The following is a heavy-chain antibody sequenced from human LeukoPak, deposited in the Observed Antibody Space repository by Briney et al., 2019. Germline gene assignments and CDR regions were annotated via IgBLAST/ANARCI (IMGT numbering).Heavy chain of an antibody. J-gene: IGHJ3*01. CDR1: GASISSYY. CDR3: ARSPPTEAHAFDV. V-gene: IGHV4-4*07. Sequence: PSETLSLTCTVSGASISSYYWSWIRQPAGKGREWIGRLYPSGSTYYNPSLKSRVPMSIDTSKNQISLEVISVTAADTAMYYCARSPPTEAHAFDVWGQGTMVTVSS. CDR2: LYPSGST. D-gene: IGHD1-14*01.